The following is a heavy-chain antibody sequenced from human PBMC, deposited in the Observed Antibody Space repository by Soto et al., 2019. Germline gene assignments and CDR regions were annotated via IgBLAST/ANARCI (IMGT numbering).Heavy chain of an antibody. J-gene: IGHJ6*02. D-gene: IGHD2-2*01. CDR1: GGTFSSYA. V-gene: IGHV1-69*01. Sequence: GASVKVSCKASGGTFSSYAISWVRQAPGQGREWMGGIIPIFGTANYAQKFQGRVTITADESTSTAYMELSSLRSEDTAVYYCARVSTMGYCSSTSCYLHHYYYYGMDVWGQGTTVTVSS. CDR2: IIPIFGTA. CDR3: ARVSTMGYCSSTSCYLHHYYYYGMDV.